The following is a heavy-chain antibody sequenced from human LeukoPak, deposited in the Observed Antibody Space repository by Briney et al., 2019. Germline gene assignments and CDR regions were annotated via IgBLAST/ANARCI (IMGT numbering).Heavy chain of an antibody. CDR3: ARHRGSGSPYFDY. CDR1: GDSISNYY. D-gene: IGHD3-10*01. Sequence: ASETLSLTCTVSGDSISNYYWSWIRQSPEKGLEWIGYIFYSGSTRYDPSLKSRITISVDTSKNQFSLKLSSVTAADTAVYYCARHRGSGSPYFDYWGQGTLVTVSS. CDR2: IFYSGST. J-gene: IGHJ4*02. V-gene: IGHV4-59*08.